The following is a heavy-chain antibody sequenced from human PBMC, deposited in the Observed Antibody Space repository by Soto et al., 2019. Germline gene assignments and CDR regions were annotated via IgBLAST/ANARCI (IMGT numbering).Heavy chain of an antibody. D-gene: IGHD3-22*01. CDR1: GFSLSTSGVG. CDR3: AHSTGTYYYDSSGYWDWFDP. CDR2: IYWNDDK. V-gene: IGHV2-5*01. Sequence: QITLKESGPTLVKPTQTLTLTCTFSGFSLSTSGVGVGWIRQPPGKALEWLALIYWNDDKRYSPSLKSRLTITKDTAKNQVVLTRTNMDPVDTATYYYAHSTGTYYYDSSGYWDWFDPWGQGTLVTVSS. J-gene: IGHJ5*02.